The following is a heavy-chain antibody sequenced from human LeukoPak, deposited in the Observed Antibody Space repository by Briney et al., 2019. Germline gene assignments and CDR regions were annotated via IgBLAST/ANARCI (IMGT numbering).Heavy chain of an antibody. J-gene: IGHJ4*02. CDR1: GGSISSSDW. Sequence: SETLSLTCRVSGGSISSSDWWSWVRQPPGKGLEWIGEIHHSGSTNYNPSLKSRVTISVDTSKNQFSLKLSSVTAADTAVYYCARGGGAVAGIDYWGQGTLVTVSS. V-gene: IGHV4-4*02. CDR2: IHHSGST. CDR3: ARGGGAVAGIDY. D-gene: IGHD6-19*01.